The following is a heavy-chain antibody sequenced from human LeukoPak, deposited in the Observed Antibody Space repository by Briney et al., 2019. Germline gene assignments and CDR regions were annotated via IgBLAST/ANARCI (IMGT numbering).Heavy chain of an antibody. Sequence: PGGSLRLSCSAAGFIISTCSKNWCRQAPGKGLEWVSSISSSSSYTNYADSVKGRFTISRDNAKNSLYLQMNSLRAEDTAVYYCALGIGETNWGQGTLVTVSS. CDR1: GFIISTCS. CDR2: ISSSSSYT. CDR3: ALGIGETN. V-gene: IGHV3-21*04. J-gene: IGHJ4*02. D-gene: IGHD3-10*01.